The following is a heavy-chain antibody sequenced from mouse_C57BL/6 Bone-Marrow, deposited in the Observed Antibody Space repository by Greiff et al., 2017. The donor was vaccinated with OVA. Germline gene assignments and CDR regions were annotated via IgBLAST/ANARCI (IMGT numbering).Heavy chain of an antibody. D-gene: IGHD1-1*02. J-gene: IGHJ3*01. CDR3: ARSRTMATRSWFAY. Sequence: VQLQQPGAELVMPGASVKLSCKASGYTFTSYWMDWVKQRPGQGLEWIGNIYPSDSETHYNQKFKDKATLTVDKSSSTAYMQLSSLTSEDSAVYYCARSRTMATRSWFAYWGQGTLVTVSA. CDR1: GYTFTSYW. CDR2: IYPSDSET. V-gene: IGHV1-61*01.